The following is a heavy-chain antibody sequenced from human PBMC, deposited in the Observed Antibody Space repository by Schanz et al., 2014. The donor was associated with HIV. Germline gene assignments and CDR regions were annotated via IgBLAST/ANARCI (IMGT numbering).Heavy chain of an antibody. D-gene: IGHD5-18*01. CDR2: VSSGGSRT. CDR1: GFMFSSYG. Sequence: EVQVLESGGGLVQPGGSLRLSCAASGFMFSSYGMSWVRQAPGKGLEWVSIVSSGGSRTYYADSLKGRFTISRDNSKNTVYLHMKGLRAEDTAVYYCAREGATGYITYWGQGTLVTVSS. V-gene: IGHV3-23*01. CDR3: AREGATGYITY. J-gene: IGHJ4*02.